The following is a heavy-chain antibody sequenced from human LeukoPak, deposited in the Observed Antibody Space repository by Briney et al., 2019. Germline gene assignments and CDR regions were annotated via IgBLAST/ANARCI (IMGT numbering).Heavy chain of an antibody. J-gene: IGHJ4*02. V-gene: IGHV1-18*01. Sequence: ASVEVSCKASGYTFTSYGISWVRQAPGQGLEWMGWISAYNGNTNYAQKLQGRVTMTTDTSTSTAYMELRSLRSDDTAVYYCARAALKRYYYDSSGYYLDYWGQGTLVTVSS. CDR1: GYTFTSYG. D-gene: IGHD3-22*01. CDR2: ISAYNGNT. CDR3: ARAALKRYYYDSSGYYLDY.